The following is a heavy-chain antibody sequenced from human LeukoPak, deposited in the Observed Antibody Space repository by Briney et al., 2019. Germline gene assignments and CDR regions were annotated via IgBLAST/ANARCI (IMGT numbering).Heavy chain of an antibody. D-gene: IGHD3-10*01. Sequence: GGSLRLSCAASGFTFSDHFMDWVRQAPGKGLEWVAVISYDGSNKYYADSVKGRFTISRDNSKNTLYLQMNSLRAEDTAVYYCAKGDYYGSGKPYYFDYWGQGTLVTVSS. V-gene: IGHV3-30*18. CDR3: AKGDYYGSGKPYYFDY. CDR1: GFTFSDHF. CDR2: ISYDGSNK. J-gene: IGHJ4*02.